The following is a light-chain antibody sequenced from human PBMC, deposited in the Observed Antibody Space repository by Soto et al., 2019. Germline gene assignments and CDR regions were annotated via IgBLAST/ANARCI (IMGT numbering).Light chain of an antibody. CDR1: QAINSW. Sequence: DNQLTQSPSSSSASVRYRVTITFRASQAINSWLAWFQQKPGMAPKLVIYDVSSLQSGVPSRFSGSGSGTEFTLTISSLQPEDFATYYCQQSNNHPISFGQGTRLEIK. CDR2: DVS. V-gene: IGKV1-12*01. J-gene: IGKJ5*01. CDR3: QQSNNHPIS.